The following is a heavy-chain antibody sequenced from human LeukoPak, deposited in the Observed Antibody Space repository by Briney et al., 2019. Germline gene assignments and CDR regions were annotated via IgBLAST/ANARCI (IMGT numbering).Heavy chain of an antibody. V-gene: IGHV3-30*03. CDR3: ALPLGYSYGQGYYGMDV. D-gene: IGHD5-18*01. Sequence: GGSLRLSCAASGFTVSSNYMSWVRQAPGKGLEWMAVISYDGSNKYYADSVKGRFTISRDNSKNTLYLQMNSLRAEDTAVYYCALPLGYSYGQGYYGMDVWGQGTTVTVSS. J-gene: IGHJ6*02. CDR2: ISYDGSNK. CDR1: GFTVSSNY.